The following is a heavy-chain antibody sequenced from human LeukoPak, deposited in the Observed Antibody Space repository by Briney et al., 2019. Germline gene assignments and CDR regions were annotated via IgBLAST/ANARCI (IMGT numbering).Heavy chain of an antibody. Sequence: GGSVRLSCVASGFTFSDFYMNWIRQAPGKGLEWVGRIKSKTDGGTTDYAAPVKGRFTISRDDSKNTLYLQMNSLKTEDTAVYYCTTDTYGGNSGVDYWGQGTLVTVSS. J-gene: IGHJ4*02. D-gene: IGHD4-23*01. CDR3: TTDTYGGNSGVDY. CDR2: IKSKTDGGTT. CDR1: GFTFSDFY. V-gene: IGHV3-15*01.